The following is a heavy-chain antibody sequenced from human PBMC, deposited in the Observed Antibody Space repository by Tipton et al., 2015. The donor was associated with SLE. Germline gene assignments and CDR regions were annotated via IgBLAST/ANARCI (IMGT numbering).Heavy chain of an antibody. J-gene: IGHJ4*02. CDR1: GFTFSHYA. CDR3: AKDLAVTPIYRFDF. V-gene: IGHV3-23*01. CDR2: ISGSGDTT. Sequence: GSLRLSCAASGFTFSHYAVSWVRQAPGMGLEWVSAISGSGDTTNYADSVKGRFTISRDNSKHTLYLQMSSLRAEDTAVYYCAKDLAVTPIYRFDFWGLGTLVAVSS. D-gene: IGHD2-21*02.